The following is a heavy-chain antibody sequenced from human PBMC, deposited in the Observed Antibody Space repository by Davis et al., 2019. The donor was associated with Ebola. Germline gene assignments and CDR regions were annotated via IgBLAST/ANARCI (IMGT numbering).Heavy chain of an antibody. CDR2: IDSSGSIK. Sequence: GGSLRLSCAASGFTLNNYEMNWVRQAPGKGLEWLSYIDSSGSIKYYGDSVKGRFTISRDNAKNSLYLQMNSLRAEDTAVYYCARTGDYSNYVEVGGYYYYGMDVWGQGTTVTVSS. V-gene: IGHV3-48*03. CDR1: GFTLNNYE. J-gene: IGHJ6*02. CDR3: ARTGDYSNYVEVGGYYYYGMDV. D-gene: IGHD4-11*01.